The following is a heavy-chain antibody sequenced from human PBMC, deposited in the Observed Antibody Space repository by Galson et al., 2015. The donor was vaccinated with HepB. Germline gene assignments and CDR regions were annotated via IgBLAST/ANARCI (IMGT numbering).Heavy chain of an antibody. CDR2: ISYDGSNK. Sequence: SLRLSCAASGFTFSNYAMHWVRQAPGRGLEWVAVISYDGSNKYYTDSVKGRFTMSRENSKKTLYLQMNSLRAEDTAVYYCARGLSYNWFDPWGQGTLVTVSS. CDR1: GFTFSNYA. J-gene: IGHJ5*02. V-gene: IGHV3-30-3*01. CDR3: ARGLSYNWFDP. D-gene: IGHD2-8*01.